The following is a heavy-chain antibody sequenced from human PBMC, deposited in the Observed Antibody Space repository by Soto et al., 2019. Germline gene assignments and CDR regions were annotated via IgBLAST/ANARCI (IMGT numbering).Heavy chain of an antibody. CDR2: ISGSGGST. CDR1: GFTFSSYA. D-gene: IGHD6-6*01. V-gene: IGHV3-23*01. Sequence: GGSLRLSCAASGFTFSSYAMSWVRQAPGKGLEWVSAISGSGGSTYYADSVKGRFTISRDNSKNTLYLQVNSLRAEDTAVYYCAKDLDSSSPGGYYYYYYGMDVWGQGTTVTVS. J-gene: IGHJ6*02. CDR3: AKDLDSSSPGGYYYYYYGMDV.